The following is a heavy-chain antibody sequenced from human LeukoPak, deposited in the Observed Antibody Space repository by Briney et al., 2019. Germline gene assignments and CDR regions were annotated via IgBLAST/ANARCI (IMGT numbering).Heavy chain of an antibody. J-gene: IGHJ3*02. CDR2: INSEGTST. CDR1: GFTFSSYW. V-gene: IGHV3-74*01. Sequence: GGSLRLSCAASGFTFSSYWMHCVRQAPGKGLVCVSRINSEGTSTSYADSVKGRFTISRENAKNTLYLQMNSLRAEDTAVYYCARAIHLVGAFDIWGQGTMVTVSS. CDR3: ARAIHLVGAFDI. D-gene: IGHD1-26*01.